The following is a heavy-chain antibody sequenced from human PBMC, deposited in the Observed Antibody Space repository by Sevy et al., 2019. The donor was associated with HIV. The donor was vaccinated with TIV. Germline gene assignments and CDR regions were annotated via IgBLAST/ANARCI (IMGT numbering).Heavy chain of an antibody. Sequence: GGSLRLSCAASGFTFSSYGMHWVRQAPGKGLEWVAVISYDGSNKYYADPVKGRFTISRDNSKNTLYLQMNSLRAEDTAVYYCAKTVGPGPYYYYGMDVWGQGTTVTVSS. J-gene: IGHJ6*02. V-gene: IGHV3-30*18. CDR2: ISYDGSNK. D-gene: IGHD2-15*01. CDR1: GFTFSSYG. CDR3: AKTVGPGPYYYYGMDV.